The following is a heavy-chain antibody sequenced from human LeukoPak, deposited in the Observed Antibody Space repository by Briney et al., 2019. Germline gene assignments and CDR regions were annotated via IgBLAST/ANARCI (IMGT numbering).Heavy chain of an antibody. CDR3: AKTRNHAFDI. Sequence: ASVKVSCRASGYTFTSYGISWVRQAPGRGVEWMGWLSASDGNTNYAQKLQGRVTMTTDTSTSTVYMELRSLRSDDTAVYYCAKTRNHAFDIWGQGTMVTVSS. J-gene: IGHJ3*02. V-gene: IGHV1-18*01. D-gene: IGHD1-14*01. CDR1: GYTFTSYG. CDR2: LSASDGNT.